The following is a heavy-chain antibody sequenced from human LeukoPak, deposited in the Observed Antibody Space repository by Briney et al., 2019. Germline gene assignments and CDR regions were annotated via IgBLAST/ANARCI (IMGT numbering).Heavy chain of an antibody. CDR2: IYHSGCT. Sequence: SETLSLTCTVSGYSISSGYYWGWIRQPPGKGLEWIGSIYHSGCTYYNPSLKSRVTISVDTSKNQFSLKLSSVTAADTAVYYCAREDAYNYYYYYYMDVWGKGTTVTVSS. V-gene: IGHV4-38-2*02. CDR1: GYSISSGYY. J-gene: IGHJ6*03. D-gene: IGHD4-11*01. CDR3: AREDAYNYYYYYYMDV.